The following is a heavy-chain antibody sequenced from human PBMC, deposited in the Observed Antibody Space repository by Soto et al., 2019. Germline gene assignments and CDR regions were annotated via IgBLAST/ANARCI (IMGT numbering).Heavy chain of an antibody. Sequence: PSETLSLTCSVSGDSISNLDYFWAWIRQPPGQALEYIGYIYKSATTYYNPSFESRVAISVDTSKSQFSLNVTSVIAADTAVYFCARGRYCLTGRFFPNWFDSWGHGALVTVSS. V-gene: IGHV4-30-4*01. J-gene: IGHJ5*01. CDR2: IYKSATT. CDR3: ARGRYCLTGRFFPNWFDS. D-gene: IGHD7-27*01. CDR1: GDSISNLDYF.